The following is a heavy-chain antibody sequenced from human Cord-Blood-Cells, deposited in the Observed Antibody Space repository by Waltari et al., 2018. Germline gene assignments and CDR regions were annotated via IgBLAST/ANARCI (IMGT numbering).Heavy chain of an antibody. J-gene: IGHJ4*02. Sequence: QLQLQESGPGLVKPSETLSLTCTVSGGSISLSSYYWGWISQPPGKGLEWIGSIYYSGSTYYNPSLKSRVTISVDTSKNQFSLKLSSVTAADTAVYYCARQGGYYGSGSYYDYWGQGTLVTVSS. CDR2: IYYSGST. CDR1: GGSISLSSYY. CDR3: ARQGGYYGSGSYYDY. V-gene: IGHV4-39*01. D-gene: IGHD3-10*01.